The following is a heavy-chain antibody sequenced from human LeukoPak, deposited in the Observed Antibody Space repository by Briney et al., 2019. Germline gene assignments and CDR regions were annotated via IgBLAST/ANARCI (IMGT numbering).Heavy chain of an antibody. Sequence: GGSLRLSCAASGFIFSSYAMSWVRQAPGKGLEWVSAISGSGGSTYYADSVKGGFTISRDNSKNTLYLQMNRLRAEDTAEYYFEKETRSGWYHDAFDIWGQGTMVTVSS. D-gene: IGHD6-19*01. CDR1: GFIFSSYA. CDR3: EKETRSGWYHDAFDI. J-gene: IGHJ3*02. V-gene: IGHV3-23*01. CDR2: ISGSGGST.